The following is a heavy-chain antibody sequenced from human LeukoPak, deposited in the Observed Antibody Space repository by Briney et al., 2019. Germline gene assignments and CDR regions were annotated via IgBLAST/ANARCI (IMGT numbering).Heavy chain of an antibody. Sequence: SETLSLTCTVSGGSISSYYYSCIRQPPGKGLEWIGYLSYSGSTNYNPSLKSRVTISLDTSKNQFSLNLRSVTAADTAVYYCARHVSGDYGWLDVWGQGTTVTVSS. CDR1: GGSISSYY. D-gene: IGHD4-17*01. CDR2: LSYSGST. CDR3: ARHVSGDYGWLDV. J-gene: IGHJ6*02. V-gene: IGHV4-59*08.